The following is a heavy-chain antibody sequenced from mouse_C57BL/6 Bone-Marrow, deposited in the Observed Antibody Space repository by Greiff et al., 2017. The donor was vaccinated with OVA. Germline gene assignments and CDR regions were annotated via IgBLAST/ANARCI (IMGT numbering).Heavy chain of an antibody. CDR1: GFTFSSYA. CDR3: ERDQYRSSLCFDY. D-gene: IGHD1-1*01. V-gene: IGHV5-4*01. CDR2: ISDGGSYT. J-gene: IGHJ2*01. Sequence: EVHLVESGGGLVKPGGSLKLSCAASGFTFSSYAMSWVRQTPEKRLEWVATISDGGSYTYYPDNVKGRFTISRDNAKNNLYLHKSHLSTENTDMYYCERDQYRSSLCFDYWGQGTTLTVSS.